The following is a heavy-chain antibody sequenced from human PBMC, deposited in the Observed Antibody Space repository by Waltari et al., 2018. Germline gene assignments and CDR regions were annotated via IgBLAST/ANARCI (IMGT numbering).Heavy chain of an antibody. CDR2: INHSGST. CDR1: GGSFSGYY. V-gene: IGHV4-34*01. CDR3: ARGSRAARFLEWLPFDY. D-gene: IGHD3-3*01. Sequence: QVQLQQWGAGLLKPSETLSLTCAVYGGSFSGYYWSWIRQPPGKGLEWIGEINHSGSTNYNPSLQSRVTISVDTSKNQFSLKLSSVTAADTAVYYCARGSRAARFLEWLPFDYWGQGTLVTVSS. J-gene: IGHJ4*02.